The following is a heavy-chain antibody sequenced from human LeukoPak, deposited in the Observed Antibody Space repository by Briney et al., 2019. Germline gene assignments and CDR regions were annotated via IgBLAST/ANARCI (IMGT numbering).Heavy chain of an antibody. J-gene: IGHJ4*02. D-gene: IGHD6-13*01. CDR2: ISSSSSYI. CDR3: ARDTSSWYLGGDYCFDY. V-gene: IGHV3-21*01. Sequence: PGGSLRLSCAASGFTFSSYSMNWVRQAPGKGLEWVSSISSSSSYIYYADSVKGRFTISRDNAKNSLYLQMNSLRAEDTAVYYCARDTSSWYLGGDYCFDYWGQGTLVTVSS. CDR1: GFTFSSYS.